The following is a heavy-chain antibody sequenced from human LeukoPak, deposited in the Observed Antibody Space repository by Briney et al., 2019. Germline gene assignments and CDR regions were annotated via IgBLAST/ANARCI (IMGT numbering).Heavy chain of an antibody. CDR3: ARGETTLSGNGGSVDY. CDR1: GFTFSSYD. Sequence: TGGSLRLSCAASGFTFSSYDMHWDRQATGKGLEWVSAIGTAGDTYYPGSVKGRFTISRENAKNSLYLQMNSLRAGDTAVYYCARGETTLSGNGGSVDYWGQGTLVTVSS. D-gene: IGHD4-17*01. CDR2: IGTAGDT. J-gene: IGHJ4*02. V-gene: IGHV3-13*01.